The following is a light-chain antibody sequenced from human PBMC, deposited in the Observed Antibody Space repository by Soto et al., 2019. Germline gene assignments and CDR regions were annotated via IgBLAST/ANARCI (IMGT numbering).Light chain of an antibody. CDR2: GAS. CDR3: QQYNNWPRT. CDR1: QSVFSS. Sequence: EIVMTQSPATLSVSPGERATLSCRASQSVFSSLAWYQQKPGQAPRLLIYGASTRATGIPARFSGRGSGTDFTLTISSLQSEDFAVYYCQQYNNWPRTFGQGTKVEIK. J-gene: IGKJ1*01. V-gene: IGKV3-15*01.